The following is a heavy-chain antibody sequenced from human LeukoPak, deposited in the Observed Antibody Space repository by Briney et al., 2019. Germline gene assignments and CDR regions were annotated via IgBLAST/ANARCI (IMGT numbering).Heavy chain of an antibody. CDR3: ASSGDYYGSGSSYFDY. V-gene: IGHV3-30*03. CDR1: GFTFSNYG. Sequence: GGSLRLSCTVSGFTFSNYGMHWVRQAPGKGLEWVAVLSYDGSDKYYADSVKGRFTISRDNSKNTLYLQMNSLRAEDTAVYYCASSGDYYGSGSSYFDYWGQGTLVTVSS. J-gene: IGHJ4*02. D-gene: IGHD3-10*01. CDR2: LSYDGSDK.